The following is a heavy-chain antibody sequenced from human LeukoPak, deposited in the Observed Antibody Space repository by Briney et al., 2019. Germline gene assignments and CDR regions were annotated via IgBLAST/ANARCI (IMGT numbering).Heavy chain of an antibody. CDR1: GFTFDTYS. CDR3: ARDSQSEPYYFDY. Sequence: GVLRLSCVAPGFTFDTYSMNWIRQAPGKGLEWTSYITDDSKTMYYADSVKGRFTISRDNAKNALYLQMNSLRAEDTAVYYCARDSQSEPYYFDYWGQGTLVTVSS. J-gene: IGHJ4*02. V-gene: IGHV3-48*04. D-gene: IGHD1-26*01. CDR2: ITDDSKTM.